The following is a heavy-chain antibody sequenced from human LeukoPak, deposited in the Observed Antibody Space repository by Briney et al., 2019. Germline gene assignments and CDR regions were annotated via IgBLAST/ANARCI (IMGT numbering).Heavy chain of an antibody. CDR3: ARGSLYSSGWYSGDFDY. CDR1: GYTLRSYG. CDR2: ISAYNGNT. V-gene: IGHV1-18*01. D-gene: IGHD6-19*01. Sequence: ASVKVSCKASGYTLRSYGITWVRQAPGQGLEWMGWISAYNGNTKYPQKLQGRVTMTTDTSTSTAYMELRSLRSDDTAVYYCARGSLYSSGWYSGDFDYWGQGTLVTVSS. J-gene: IGHJ4*02.